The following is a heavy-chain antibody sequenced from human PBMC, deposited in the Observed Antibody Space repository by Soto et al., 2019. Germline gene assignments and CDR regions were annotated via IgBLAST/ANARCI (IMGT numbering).Heavy chain of an antibody. J-gene: IGHJ5*02. CDR3: ARHEEGISWYGPPTWFDP. CDR1: GGSISSSSYY. Sequence: QLQLQESGPGLVKPSETLSLTCTVSGGSISSSSYYWGCIREPPGKGLEWIGSIYYSGSTYYNPSLKSRVTVSVDTSTNQVSLKLSSVTAADTAVYYCARHEEGISWYGPPTWFDPWCQGTLVSVSS. CDR2: IYYSGST. D-gene: IGHD6-13*01. V-gene: IGHV4-39*01.